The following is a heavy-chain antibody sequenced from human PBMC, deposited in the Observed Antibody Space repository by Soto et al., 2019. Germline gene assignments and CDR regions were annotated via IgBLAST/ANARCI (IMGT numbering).Heavy chain of an antibody. CDR3: AREPRSCRGGSCLITGDAFET. V-gene: IGHV3-66*01. D-gene: IGHD2-15*01. CDR1: GFIVSDTY. J-gene: IGHJ3*02. CDR2: ISNRADT. Sequence: EVQLVESGGGLVQPGGSLRLSCTASGFIVSDTYMNWVRQAPGKGLDWVSVISNRADTHYADSVRGRFSLSRDIADNTLHRKINNLRVEATAVSYCAREPRSCRGGSCLITGDAFETWGQGTMVTVSS.